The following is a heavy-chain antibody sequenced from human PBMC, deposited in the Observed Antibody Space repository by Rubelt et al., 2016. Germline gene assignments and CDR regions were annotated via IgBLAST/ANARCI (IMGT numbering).Heavy chain of an antibody. Sequence: EVQLVESGGGLVKPGGSLRLSCAGSGFTFTSYTMNWVRQAPGKGLEWVSSITVSSSYIYYADSVKGRFTISSDNAKNSLYLQMNSLRAEDTALYYCARDQSQLGPKDWYFDLWGRGTLVTVSS. J-gene: IGHJ2*01. V-gene: IGHV3-21*04. CDR2: ITVSSSYI. CDR1: GFTFTSYT. CDR3: ARDQSQLGPKDWYFDL. D-gene: IGHD7-27*01.